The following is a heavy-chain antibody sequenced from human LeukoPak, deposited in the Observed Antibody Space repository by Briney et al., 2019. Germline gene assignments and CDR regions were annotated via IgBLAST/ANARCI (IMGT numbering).Heavy chain of an antibody. CDR2: TYYGYKWYN. CDR1: GDSVSSKSAA. D-gene: IGHD1-26*01. V-gene: IGHV6-1*01. CDR3: ARAPSGSYVDY. Sequence: SQTLSLTFAISGDSVSSKSAAWNGIRQSPSRALEWLGRTYYGYKWYNDYAVSVKGRITINPDTSKNHFSLQLNSVTPEDTAVYYCARAPSGSYVDYWGQGTLVTVSS. J-gene: IGHJ4*02.